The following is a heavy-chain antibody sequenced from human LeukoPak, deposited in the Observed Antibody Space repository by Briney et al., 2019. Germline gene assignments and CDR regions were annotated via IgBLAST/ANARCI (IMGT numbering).Heavy chain of an antibody. D-gene: IGHD6-13*01. Sequence: PARSLRPSCPASAFTFDDYSTHWVRQAQGKVLEWVSGIISISGTIYYADSVKGPFTISRDDAKNSLYLRMNSLRAEDKALYYCVKRSAAGTVGYFDYWGQGTLVTVSS. CDR1: AFTFDDYS. CDR2: IISISGTI. V-gene: IGHV3-9*01. J-gene: IGHJ4*02. CDR3: VKRSAAGTVGYFDY.